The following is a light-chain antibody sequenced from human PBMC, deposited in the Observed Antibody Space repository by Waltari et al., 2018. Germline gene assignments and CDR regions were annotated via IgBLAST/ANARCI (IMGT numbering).Light chain of an antibody. CDR2: GVT. V-gene: IGLV2-14*01. CDR3: SSFTGTIWV. J-gene: IGLJ3*02. Sequence: QSALTQPASVSGSPGQSITISCTGSSSDIDFDDYVSWYQHLPGKAPKLMIYGVTNRPSGISNRFSGSKSDNTASLTISGLQADDEADHYCSSFTGTIWVFGGGTKLTVL. CDR1: SSDIDFDDY.